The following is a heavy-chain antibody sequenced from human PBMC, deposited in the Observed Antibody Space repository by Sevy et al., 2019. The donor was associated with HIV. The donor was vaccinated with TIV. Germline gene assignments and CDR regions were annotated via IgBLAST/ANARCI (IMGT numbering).Heavy chain of an antibody. Sequence: ASVKVSCKASGYTFTAYFIHWVRQAPGQGLEWMGWINPNSGDTNYAPKFQVRVTVTRDTSISTAYMELSRLRSDDTAVYYCASHGGYRYGSLLDYWGQGTLVTVSS. J-gene: IGHJ4*02. V-gene: IGHV1-2*02. D-gene: IGHD5-18*01. CDR2: INPNSGDT. CDR1: GYTFTAYF. CDR3: ASHGGYRYGSLLDY.